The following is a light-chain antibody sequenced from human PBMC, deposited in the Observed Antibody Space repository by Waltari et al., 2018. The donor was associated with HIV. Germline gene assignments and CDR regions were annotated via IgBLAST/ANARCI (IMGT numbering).Light chain of an antibody. J-gene: IGKJ3*01. V-gene: IGKV1-39*01. CDR2: GGP. Sequence: DIEMTQSPSPLSASLGDRVSITCRASQSILNYLNWYQQKPGRAPQVLISGGPFRQGGVPSRFSASVSGTDFTLTISGLQPEDFATYYCQQTYSLPLTFGPGTKLDFK. CDR1: QSILNY. CDR3: QQTYSLPLT.